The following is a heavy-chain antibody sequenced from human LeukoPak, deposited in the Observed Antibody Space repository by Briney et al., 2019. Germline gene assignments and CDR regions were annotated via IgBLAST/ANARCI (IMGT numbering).Heavy chain of an antibody. D-gene: IGHD2-15*01. V-gene: IGHV3-66*01. CDR2: IYSGGST. CDR3: ARDLLPYNWFDP. Sequence: GGSLRLSCAASGFTVSSNYMSWVRQAPGKGLEWVSVIYSGGSTYYADSVKGRFTISRDNSKNTLYLQMNSLRAEDTAVYYCARDLLPYNWFDPWGQGTLVTVSS. CDR1: GFTVSSNY. J-gene: IGHJ5*02.